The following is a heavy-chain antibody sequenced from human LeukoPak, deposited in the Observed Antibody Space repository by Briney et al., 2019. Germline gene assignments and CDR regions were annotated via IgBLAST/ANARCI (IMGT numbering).Heavy chain of an antibody. CDR2: ISGSGGST. D-gene: IGHD2-2*01. V-gene: IGHV3-23*01. Sequence: GGSLRLSCAASGFTFSSYAMSWVRQAPGKGLEGVSAISGSGGSTYYADSVKGRFTISRDNSKNTLYLQMNSLRAEDTAVYYCAKGRSSTSWRWFDPWGQGTLVTVSS. J-gene: IGHJ5*02. CDR1: GFTFSSYA. CDR3: AKGRSSTSWRWFDP.